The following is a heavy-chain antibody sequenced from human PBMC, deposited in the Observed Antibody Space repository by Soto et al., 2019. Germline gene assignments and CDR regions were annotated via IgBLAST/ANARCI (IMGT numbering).Heavy chain of an antibody. J-gene: IGHJ4*02. CDR2: ISAYNGNT. CDR3: ARDHADSSSWYYFDY. V-gene: IGHV1-18*01. CDR1: GYTFPHYG. Sequence: ASVKVSCKASGYTFPHYGISWVRQAPGQGLEWMGWISAYNGNTNYAQKLQGRVTMTTDTSTSTAYMELRSLRSDDTAVYYCARDHADSSSWYYFDYWGQGTLVTVYS. D-gene: IGHD6-13*01.